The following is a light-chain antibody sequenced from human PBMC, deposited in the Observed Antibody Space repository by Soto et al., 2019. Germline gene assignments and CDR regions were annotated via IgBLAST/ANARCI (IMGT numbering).Light chain of an antibody. V-gene: IGKV3-15*01. CDR2: GAS. J-gene: IGKJ4*01. CDR3: QQFSSYPLT. Sequence: ETVMTQSPATLSLSPGERATLSCRASQSVATNLAWYQQKPGQPPRLLIYGASTRATGIPARFSGSGSGTDFILTISRLEPEDFAVYYCQQFSSYPLTFGGGTKVDIK. CDR1: QSVATN.